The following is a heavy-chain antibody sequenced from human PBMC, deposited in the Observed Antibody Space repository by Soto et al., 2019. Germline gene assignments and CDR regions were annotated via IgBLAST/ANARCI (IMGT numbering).Heavy chain of an antibody. Sequence: XSVKVSCKAAGYPFTSYGISWGRQAPGQGLEWMGWISAYNGNTNYAQKLQGRVTMTTDTSTSTAYMELRSLRSDDTAVYYCARFSSSLYGMDVWGQGTTVTVSS. V-gene: IGHV1-18*04. CDR2: ISAYNGNT. CDR1: GYPFTSYG. D-gene: IGHD6-6*01. CDR3: ARFSSSLYGMDV. J-gene: IGHJ6*02.